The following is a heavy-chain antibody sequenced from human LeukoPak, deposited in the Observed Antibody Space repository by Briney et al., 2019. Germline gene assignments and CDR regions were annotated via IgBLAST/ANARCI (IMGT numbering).Heavy chain of an antibody. Sequence: HPGRSLRLSWAASGFTFSSYGMHWVRQAPGKGLEWVAVIWYDGSNKYYADSVKGRFTISRDNSKNTLYLQMNSLRAEDTAVYYCARGGPKDYFDYWGQGTLVTVSS. V-gene: IGHV3-33*01. CDR1: GFTFSSYG. CDR3: ARGGPKDYFDY. CDR2: IWYDGSNK. J-gene: IGHJ4*02.